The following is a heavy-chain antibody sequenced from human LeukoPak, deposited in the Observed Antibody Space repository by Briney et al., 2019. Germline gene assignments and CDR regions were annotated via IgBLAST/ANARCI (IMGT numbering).Heavy chain of an antibody. D-gene: IGHD5-24*01. CDR3: ARGGDGYSYDY. J-gene: IGHJ4*02. V-gene: IGHV4-4*07. CDR2: IYTSGST. CDR1: GGSMTGYY. Sequence: SETLSLTCTVSGGSMTGYYWNWIRQPAGKGLEWIGRIYTSGSTNYNPSLKSRVTMSVDTSKNQFSLKLSSVTAADTAVYYCARGGDGYSYDYWGQGTLVTVSS.